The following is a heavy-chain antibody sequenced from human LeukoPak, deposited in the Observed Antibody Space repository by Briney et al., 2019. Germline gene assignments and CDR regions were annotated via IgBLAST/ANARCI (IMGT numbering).Heavy chain of an antibody. D-gene: IGHD6-13*01. CDR3: KAAAGIPPLYNWFDP. Sequence: NPSETLSLTCTVSGGSITNYYWSWIRQPPGKGLEWIGYIYYTGSTNYNPSLRSRVTISVDTSKNQLSLKLTSVTPAYTAVYARKAAAGIPPLYNWFDPWGQGTLVTVSA. CDR2: IYYTGST. V-gene: IGHV4-59*01. J-gene: IGHJ5*02. CDR1: GGSITNYY.